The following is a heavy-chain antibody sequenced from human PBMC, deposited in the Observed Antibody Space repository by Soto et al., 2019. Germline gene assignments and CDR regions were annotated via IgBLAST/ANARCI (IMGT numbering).Heavy chain of an antibody. CDR2: ISGSGGST. Sequence: GWSLSPPCAASGFTFSSDAMSWVRQAPGKGLEWVSAISGSGGSTYYADSVKGRFTISRDNSKNTLYLQMNSLRAEDTAVYYCAKEDLIVVVITTFQAFDIWVQGTTVTVSS. D-gene: IGHD3-22*01. V-gene: IGHV3-23*01. CDR3: AKEDLIVVVITTFQAFDI. J-gene: IGHJ3*02. CDR1: GFTFSSDA.